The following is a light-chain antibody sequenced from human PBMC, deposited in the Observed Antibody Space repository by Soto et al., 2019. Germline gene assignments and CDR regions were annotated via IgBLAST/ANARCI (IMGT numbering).Light chain of an antibody. CDR3: TSYTRSITLV. CDR2: DVS. J-gene: IGLJ3*02. Sequence: QYVLTQPASVSGSPGQSITISCTGTSSDVGAYNYVSWYQQHPGKVPKLLIYDVSYRPAGVSNRFAGFKSGNTASLTISGLQAEDEGYYYCTSYTRSITLVFGGGTEVTVL. CDR1: SSDVGAYNY. V-gene: IGLV2-14*03.